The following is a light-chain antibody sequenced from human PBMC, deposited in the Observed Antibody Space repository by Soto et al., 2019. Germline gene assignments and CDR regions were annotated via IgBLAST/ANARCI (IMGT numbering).Light chain of an antibody. J-gene: IGLJ3*02. CDR3: SSYTSTGAWV. Sequence: QSVLTQPPSVSGAPGQRVTISCTGSSSNIGAGYDVHWYQQLPGTAPKLLIYGNSNRPSGVPDRFSGSKSGTSASLAITGLQAEDEADYYCSSYTSTGAWVFGGGTKVTVL. V-gene: IGLV1-40*01. CDR1: SSNIGAGYD. CDR2: GNS.